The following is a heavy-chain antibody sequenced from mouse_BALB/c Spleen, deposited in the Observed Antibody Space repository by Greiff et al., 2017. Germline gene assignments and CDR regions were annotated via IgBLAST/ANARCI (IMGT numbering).Heavy chain of an antibody. V-gene: IGHV7-3*02. CDR3: ARDPTAIYAMDY. CDR1: GFTFTDYY. Sequence: EVKLVESGGGLVQPGGSLRLSCATSGFTFTDYYMSWVRQPPGKALEWLGFIRNKANGYTTEYSASVKGRFTISRDNSQSILYLQMNTLRAEDSATYYCARDPTAIYAMDYWGQGTSVTVSS. J-gene: IGHJ4*01. D-gene: IGHD1-2*01. CDR2: IRNKANGYTT.